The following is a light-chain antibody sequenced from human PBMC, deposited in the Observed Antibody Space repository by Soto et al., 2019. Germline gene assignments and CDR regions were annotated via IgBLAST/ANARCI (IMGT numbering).Light chain of an antibody. Sequence: EVVMTQSPATLSLSPGESATLSCGASQTLSSSSLAWYQQKPGQAPRLLIYDASNRATGIPARFSGSGSGTDFTLTISRLEPEDFAVFYCQHYDSLPITFGQGTKVDIK. CDR2: DAS. CDR1: QTLSSSS. V-gene: IGKV3D-20*01. CDR3: QHYDSLPIT. J-gene: IGKJ1*01.